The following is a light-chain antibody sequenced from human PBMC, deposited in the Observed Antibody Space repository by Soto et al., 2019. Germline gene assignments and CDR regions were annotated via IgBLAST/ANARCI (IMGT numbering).Light chain of an antibody. Sequence: ETVLTQSPATLSLSPGKRANLSCRASQSISSYLAWYQQKPGQAPRLLIYDASYRATGIPARFIGSGSGTDFTLTISSLEPEDFAVYYCQQYGSPPRTFGQGTKVDIK. CDR2: DAS. CDR1: QSISSY. J-gene: IGKJ1*01. CDR3: QQYGSPPRT. V-gene: IGKV3-11*01.